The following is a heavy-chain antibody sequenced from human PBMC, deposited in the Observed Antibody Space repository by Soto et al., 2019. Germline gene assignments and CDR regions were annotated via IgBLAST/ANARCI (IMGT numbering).Heavy chain of an antibody. CDR1: GYDFTSYG. CDR2: ISAYNGKR. J-gene: IGHJ3*02. CDR3: ARGRIVASIHDAFEI. V-gene: IGHV1-18*01. Sequence: QGQLLQSGDEVKKPGASVRVSCRASGYDFTSYGISWVRQAPGQGLEWVSWISAYNGKRDTAQKFQGRVTMTLDTYTDTAHMELGDLTSADTAVYYCARGRIVASIHDAFEIWGQGTMVAVSS. D-gene: IGHD2-21*01.